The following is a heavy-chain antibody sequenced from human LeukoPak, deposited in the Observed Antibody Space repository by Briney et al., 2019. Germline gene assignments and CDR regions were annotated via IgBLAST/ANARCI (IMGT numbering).Heavy chain of an antibody. J-gene: IGHJ4*02. CDR1: GFTFNTYS. D-gene: IGHD1-1*01. Sequence: VGSLRLSCAASGFTFNTYSMNWVRQAPGKGLEWVSYISTSSNIITYAGSVKGRFTISTDNAKNSLFLQMNSLRVEDSAVYYCARDLHWSFDYWGQGALVTVSS. V-gene: IGHV3-48*01. CDR2: ISTSSNII. CDR3: ARDLHWSFDY.